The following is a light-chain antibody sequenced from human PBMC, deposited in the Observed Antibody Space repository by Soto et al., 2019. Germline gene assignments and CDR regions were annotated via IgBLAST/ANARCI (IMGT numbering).Light chain of an antibody. CDR3: QQTYRTPVM. Sequence: DIQMSQSPSSLSASVGDRVTITCRARQSISTYLNWNQQKPGKAPKFLIHAASTLQSGVPSRFSGSGSGTDFVLTISSLQPEDFATYYCQQTYRTPVMFGQRTRLEVK. V-gene: IGKV1-39*01. CDR1: QSISTY. CDR2: AAS. J-gene: IGKJ5*01.